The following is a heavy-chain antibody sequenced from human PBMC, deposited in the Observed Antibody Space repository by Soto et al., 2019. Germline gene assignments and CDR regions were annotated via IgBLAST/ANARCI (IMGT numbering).Heavy chain of an antibody. Sequence: GGSLRLSCAASGFTFSSYDMHWVRQVTGKGLEWVSAIGTVGDTYYPGSVKGRFTISRENAKNSLYLQMNSLRVGDTAVYYCGRDAGPTIVGVHGMDIWDQETTVTTSS. CDR3: GRDAGPTIVGVHGMDI. CDR1: GFTFSSYD. D-gene: IGHD1-26*01. V-gene: IGHV3-13*01. J-gene: IGHJ6*02. CDR2: IGTVGDT.